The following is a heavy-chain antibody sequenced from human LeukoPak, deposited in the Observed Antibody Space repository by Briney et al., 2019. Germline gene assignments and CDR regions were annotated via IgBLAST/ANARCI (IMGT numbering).Heavy chain of an antibody. D-gene: IGHD5-18*01. J-gene: IGHJ4*02. CDR3: ARDTGGGYSCYDC. V-gene: IGHV3-7*01. CDR2: IKQDGSEK. CDR1: GFTFSSYW. Sequence: GGSLRLSCAASGFTFSSYWMTWIRQAPGKGLEWAADIKQDGSEKYYVDSVKGRFTISRDNAKNSLYLQMNSLRAEDTAVYYCARDTGGGYSCYDCWGQGTLVTVSS.